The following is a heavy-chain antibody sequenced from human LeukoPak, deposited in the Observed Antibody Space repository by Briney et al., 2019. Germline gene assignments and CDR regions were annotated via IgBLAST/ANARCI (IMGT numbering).Heavy chain of an antibody. CDR1: GFTFSTYS. Sequence: GGSLRLSCAASGFTFSTYSMNWVGQAPGKGWEWVSSISSGSDYIYYADAVKGRFTISRDNAKNSVYLQMNSLRAEDTAVYYCARHLAATGSYWGQGTLVTVSS. J-gene: IGHJ4*02. CDR2: ISSGSDYI. CDR3: ARHLAATGSY. V-gene: IGHV3-21*06. D-gene: IGHD6-13*01.